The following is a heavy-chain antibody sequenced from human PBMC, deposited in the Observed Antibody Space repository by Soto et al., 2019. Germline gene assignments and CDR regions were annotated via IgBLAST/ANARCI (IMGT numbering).Heavy chain of an antibody. CDR1: GFTFSSYG. J-gene: IGHJ3*02. V-gene: IGHV3-33*01. D-gene: IGHD3-9*01. CDR3: ARGLRNFDWTRHAFDI. CDR2: IWYDGSNK. Sequence: GGSLRLSCAASGFTFSSYGMHWVRQAPGKGLEWVAVIWYDGSNKYYADSVKGRFTISRDNSKNTLYLQMNSLRAEDTAVYYCARGLRNFDWTRHAFDIWGQGTMVTV.